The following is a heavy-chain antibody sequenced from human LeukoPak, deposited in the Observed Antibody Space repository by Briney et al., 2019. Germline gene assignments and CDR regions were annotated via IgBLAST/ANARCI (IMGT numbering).Heavy chain of an antibody. V-gene: IGHV4-59*11. CDR2: ICYSGST. CDR3: ARDLDYDYYYYMDV. D-gene: IGHD3-9*01. Sequence: PSETLSLTCTVSGGSISSHYWSWIRQPPGKGLEWIGYICYSGSTNYNPSLKSRVTISVDTSKNQFSLKLSSVTAADTAVYYCARDLDYDYYYYMDVWGKGTTVTVSS. J-gene: IGHJ6*03. CDR1: GGSISSHY.